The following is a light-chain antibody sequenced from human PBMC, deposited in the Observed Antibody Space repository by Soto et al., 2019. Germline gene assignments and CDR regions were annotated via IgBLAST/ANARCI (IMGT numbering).Light chain of an antibody. CDR3: QQYGVSPKT. Sequence: EIVLTQSPGPLSLSPGERAALSCRASQGVNSLFFGWHQQKPGQSPRLLIYGATNRAAGIPDRFSGSGSGTDFTLTISRLEPEDSAVYFCQQYGVSPKTFGQGTKVDI. CDR1: QGVNSLF. J-gene: IGKJ1*01. V-gene: IGKV3-20*01. CDR2: GAT.